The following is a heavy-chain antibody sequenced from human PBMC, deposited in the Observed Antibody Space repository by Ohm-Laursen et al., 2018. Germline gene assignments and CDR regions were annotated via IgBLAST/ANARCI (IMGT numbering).Heavy chain of an antibody. CDR1: GFAFSTYA. CDR3: AKEPGYSYGYHFDY. CDR2: ISGSGGST. J-gene: IGHJ4*02. D-gene: IGHD5-18*01. V-gene: IGHV3-23*01. Sequence: GSLRLSCTASGFAFSTYAMSWVRQAPGKGLEWVSAISGSGGSTYYADSVKGRSTISRDNSKSTLYLQMNSLRAEDTAVYYCAKEPGYSYGYHFDYWGQGTLVTVSS.